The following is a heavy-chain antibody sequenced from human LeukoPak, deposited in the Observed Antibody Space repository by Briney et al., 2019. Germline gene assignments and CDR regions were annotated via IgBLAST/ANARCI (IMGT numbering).Heavy chain of an antibody. CDR3: ARDGCLEGCGGDCYPDY. V-gene: IGHV4-61*02. CDR1: GGSISSGNHY. J-gene: IGHJ4*02. D-gene: IGHD2-21*01. CDR2: IYTSGGT. Sequence: SQTLSLTXTVSGGSISSGNHYWSWIRQPAGKGLEWIGRIYTSGGTNYNPSLESRVTISVDTSRNQFSLKLSSVTAADTAVYYCARDGCLEGCGGDCYPDYWGQGTLVTVSS.